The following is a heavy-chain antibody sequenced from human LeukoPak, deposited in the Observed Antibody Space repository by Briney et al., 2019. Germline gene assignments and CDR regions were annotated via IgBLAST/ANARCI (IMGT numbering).Heavy chain of an antibody. Sequence: SETLSLTCTVSGGSISSHYWSWIRQPPGKGLEWIAYLFDSVNTKDNPSLQSRLTLSADTSKNQFSLRLSSVTAADTAVYYCATIKRGSIFGYFDFWGQGIEVTVSS. CDR1: GGSISSHY. J-gene: IGHJ4*02. V-gene: IGHV4-59*11. D-gene: IGHD5-18*01. CDR2: LFDSVNT. CDR3: ATIKRGSIFGYFDF.